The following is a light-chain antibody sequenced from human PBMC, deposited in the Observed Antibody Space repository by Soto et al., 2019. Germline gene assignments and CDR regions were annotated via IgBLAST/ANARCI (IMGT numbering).Light chain of an antibody. CDR3: QKFNNASLT. CDR1: QDISVY. J-gene: IGKJ5*01. Sequence: DIQMTQSPSSLSASVGDRVTITCRASQDISVYLAWYQQKPGKVPKLLIYSASTLHSGVPSRFSGSGSGTDFTLTISSLQPEDVATYYCQKFNNASLTFGQGTRLEMK. CDR2: SAS. V-gene: IGKV1-27*01.